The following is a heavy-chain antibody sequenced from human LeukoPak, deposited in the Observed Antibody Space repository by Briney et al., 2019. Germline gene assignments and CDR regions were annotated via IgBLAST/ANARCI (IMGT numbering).Heavy chain of an antibody. Sequence: GRSLRLSCAASGFTFSSYGMHWVRQAPGKGLEWVAVISYDGSNKYYADSVKGRFTISSDNSKNTLYLQMNSLRAEDTAVYYCARGDYYDSSGYYYFDYWGQGTLVTVSS. CDR2: ISYDGSNK. D-gene: IGHD3-22*01. CDR3: ARGDYYDSSGYYYFDY. V-gene: IGHV3-30*03. J-gene: IGHJ4*02. CDR1: GFTFSSYG.